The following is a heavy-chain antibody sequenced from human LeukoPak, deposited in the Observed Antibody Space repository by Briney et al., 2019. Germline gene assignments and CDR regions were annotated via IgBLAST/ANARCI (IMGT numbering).Heavy chain of an antibody. CDR3: AHRQLAGSPGDFDC. D-gene: IGHD1-26*01. J-gene: IGHJ4*02. CDR1: GFSFTTTGVG. V-gene: IGHV2-5*02. CDR2: IYWDDDE. Sequence: ESGPTLVKPTQTLTLTCSFSGFSFTTTGVGVGWIRQPPGKAPEWLANIYWDDDEFYSPSLKSRLTITKDASKNQVVLTITNMDPVDTGTYYCAHRQLAGSPGDFDCWGQGTLVTVAS.